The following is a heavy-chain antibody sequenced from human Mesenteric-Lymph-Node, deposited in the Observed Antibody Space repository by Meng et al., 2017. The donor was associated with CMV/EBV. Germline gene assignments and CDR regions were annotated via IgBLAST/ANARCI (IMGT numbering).Heavy chain of an antibody. J-gene: IGHJ6*02. CDR1: GYTFTSHG. CDR2: ISAYNGNT. Sequence: ASVKVSCKASGYTFTSHGISWVRQAPGQGLEWMGWISAYNGNTNYAQKLQGRVTMTTDTSTSTAYMELRSLRSDDTAVYYCARGVNDFWSGYQKVYGMDVWGQGTTVTVSS. D-gene: IGHD3-3*01. V-gene: IGHV1-18*01. CDR3: ARGVNDFWSGYQKVYGMDV.